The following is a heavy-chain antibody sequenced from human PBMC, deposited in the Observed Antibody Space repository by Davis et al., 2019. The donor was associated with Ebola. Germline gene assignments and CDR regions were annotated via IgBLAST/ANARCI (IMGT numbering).Heavy chain of an antibody. V-gene: IGHV4-34*01. Sequence: MPSETLSLTCAVYGGSFSGYYWSWIRQPPGKGLEWIGEINHSGSTNYNPSLTSRVTISVDTSKNQFSLKLSSVTAADTAVYYCARGTIFGVVIMGPWFDPWGQGTLVTVSS. CDR1: GGSFSGYY. D-gene: IGHD3-3*01. J-gene: IGHJ5*02. CDR3: ARGTIFGVVIMGPWFDP. CDR2: INHSGST.